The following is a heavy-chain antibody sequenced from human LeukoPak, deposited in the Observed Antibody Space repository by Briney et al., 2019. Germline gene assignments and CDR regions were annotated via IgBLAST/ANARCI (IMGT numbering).Heavy chain of an antibody. Sequence: GGSLRLSCAASGFTFSSYAMSWVRQAPGKGLEWVSAISGSGGSTYYADSVKGRFTISRDNSKNTLYLQMNSLRAEGTAVYYCAKGGGGWYVYYWGQGTLVTVSS. J-gene: IGHJ4*02. V-gene: IGHV3-23*01. CDR1: GFTFSSYA. CDR2: ISGSGGST. D-gene: IGHD6-19*01. CDR3: AKGGGGWYVYY.